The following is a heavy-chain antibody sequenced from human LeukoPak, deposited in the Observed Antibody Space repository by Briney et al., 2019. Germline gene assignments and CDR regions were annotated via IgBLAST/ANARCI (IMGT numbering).Heavy chain of an antibody. V-gene: IGHV3-9*01. D-gene: IGHD3-22*01. J-gene: IGHJ4*02. CDR1: GFTFDDYA. CDR2: ISWNSGSI. CDR3: AKGLYYYDSSGNTFDY. Sequence: GRSLRLSCAASGFTFDDYAMHWVRQAPGKGLEWVSGISWNSGSIGCADSVKGRFTISRDNAKNSLYLQMNSLRAEDTALYYCAKGLYYYDSSGNTFDYWGQGTLVTVSS.